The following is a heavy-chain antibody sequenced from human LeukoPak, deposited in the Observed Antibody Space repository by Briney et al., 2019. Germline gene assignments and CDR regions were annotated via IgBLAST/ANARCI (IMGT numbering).Heavy chain of an antibody. CDR1: GYTFTSYY. D-gene: IGHD4-23*01. Sequence: GASVKVSCKASGYTFTSYYKHWVRQAPGQGLEWMGIINPSGGSTSYAQKFQGRVTMTRDTSTSTVYMELSSLRSEDTAVYYCASMVTKDHYGMDVWGQGTTVTVSS. J-gene: IGHJ6*02. CDR2: INPSGGST. CDR3: ASMVTKDHYGMDV. V-gene: IGHV1-46*01.